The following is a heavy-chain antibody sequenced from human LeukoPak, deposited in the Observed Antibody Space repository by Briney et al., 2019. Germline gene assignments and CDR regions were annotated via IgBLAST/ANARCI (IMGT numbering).Heavy chain of an antibody. J-gene: IGHJ6*02. CDR1: GGSISSYH. CDR3: ARLDSSYQGYYGMDV. D-gene: IGHD2-2*01. Sequence: PSETLSLTCTVSGGSISSYHWSWIRQPPGKGLEWIGYIYYSGSTNYNPSLKSRVTISVDTSKNQFSLKLSSVTAADTAVYYCARLDSSYQGYYGMDVWGQGTTVTVSS. V-gene: IGHV4-59*08. CDR2: IYYSGST.